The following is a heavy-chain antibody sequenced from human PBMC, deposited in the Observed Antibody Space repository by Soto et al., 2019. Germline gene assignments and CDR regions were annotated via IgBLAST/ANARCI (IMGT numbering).Heavy chain of an antibody. V-gene: IGHV3-73*02. Sequence: EVQLVESGGGLVQPGGSLKLSCAASGFTFSDSSMHWVRQAPGKGLEWVGRMRSEANSYATPYAASVKGRFTISRDDSKNTTNLQMNGLTAEDLAAYYCSRSVAGPTGLFDYWGQGTLVTVSS. CDR1: GFTFSDSS. J-gene: IGHJ4*02. D-gene: IGHD6-19*01. CDR2: MRSEANSYAT. CDR3: SRSVAGPTGLFDY.